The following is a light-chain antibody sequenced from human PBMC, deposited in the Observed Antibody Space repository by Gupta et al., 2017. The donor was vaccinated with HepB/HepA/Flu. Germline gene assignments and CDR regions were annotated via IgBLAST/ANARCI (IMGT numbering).Light chain of an antibody. J-gene: IGKJ1*01. V-gene: IGKV3-15*01. CDR2: GAS. CDR1: QSVGTN. CDR3: HQYNNWPPWT. Sequence: ETVMTQSPATLSVSPGERVTLSCRASQSVGTNLAWYQQKPGQAPRLLSHGASTRATGIPARFSGSGSGTDFTLSISSLQSEDFAVYYCHQYNNWPPWTFGQGTKVE.